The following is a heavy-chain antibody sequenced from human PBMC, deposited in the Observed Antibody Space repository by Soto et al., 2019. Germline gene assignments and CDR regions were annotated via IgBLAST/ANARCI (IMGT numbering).Heavy chain of an antibody. CDR1: GYTFTSYD. J-gene: IGHJ5*02. CDR2: MNPNSGNT. V-gene: IGHV1-8*01. Sequence: VASVKVSCKASGYTFTSYDINWVRQATGQGLEWMGWMNPNSGNTGYAQKFQGRVTMTRNTSISTAYMELSSVTAADTAVYYCARNAAAGNRLDWFDPWGQGTLVTV. D-gene: IGHD6-13*01. CDR3: ARNAAAGNRLDWFDP.